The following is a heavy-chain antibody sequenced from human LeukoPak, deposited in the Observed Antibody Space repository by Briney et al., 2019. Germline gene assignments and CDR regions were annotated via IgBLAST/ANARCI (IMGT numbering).Heavy chain of an antibody. J-gene: IGHJ4*02. CDR3: AKWDFDY. Sequence: GRSLRLSCAASGFTFSGYGMHWVRQAPGKGLEWVAVISYDGSYKYYADSVQGRFTISRDNSKNTLYLQMNSLRPYDTAVYYCAKWDFDYWGQGTLVTVSS. CDR1: GFTFSGYG. V-gene: IGHV3-30*18. CDR2: ISYDGSYK.